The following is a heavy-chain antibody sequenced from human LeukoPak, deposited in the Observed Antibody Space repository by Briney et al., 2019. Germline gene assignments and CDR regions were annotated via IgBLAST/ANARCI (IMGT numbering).Heavy chain of an antibody. J-gene: IGHJ1*01. CDR3: ATKAYCGGDCHSRYFQH. Sequence: WGSLRLSCAASGFSFSYYWMSWVRQAPGKGLEWVANIKPDGSEKYYVDSVKGRFTISRDNAKNSLYLEMNNLGAEDTAVYYCATKAYCGGDCHSRYFQHWGQGTLVTVSS. V-gene: IGHV3-7*03. CDR2: IKPDGSEK. CDR1: GFSFSYYW. D-gene: IGHD2-21*02.